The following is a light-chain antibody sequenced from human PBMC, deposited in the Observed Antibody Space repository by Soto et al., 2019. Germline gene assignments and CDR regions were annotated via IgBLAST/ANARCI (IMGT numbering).Light chain of an antibody. CDR1: RSVSSN. CDR3: QQYNNWPRT. CDR2: GAS. J-gene: IGKJ1*01. V-gene: IGKV3-15*01. Sequence: EIVLTQSPATLSLSTGERATLSCRGRRSVSSNFAWYQQKPGQAPGLPIYGASSRATGIPARFSASGSGTEFTLTFSSLQCEDFAVYYCQQYNNWPRTFGQGTKVDI.